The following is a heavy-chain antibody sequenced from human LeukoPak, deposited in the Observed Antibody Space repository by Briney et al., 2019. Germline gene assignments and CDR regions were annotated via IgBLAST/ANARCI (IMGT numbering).Heavy chain of an antibody. D-gene: IGHD7-27*01. CDR2: IYRDGNT. Sequence: PSGTLSLTCTVSGDSIASRHWWTWVRQSPGKGLEWIGVIYRDGNTKYNPSLKCRVTISLDKSNNKFSLNLNAVTTADTAAYYCATNVGKPFDYWGKGALVTVSS. J-gene: IGHJ4*02. V-gene: IGHV4-4*02. CDR1: GDSIASRHW. CDR3: ATNVGKPFDY.